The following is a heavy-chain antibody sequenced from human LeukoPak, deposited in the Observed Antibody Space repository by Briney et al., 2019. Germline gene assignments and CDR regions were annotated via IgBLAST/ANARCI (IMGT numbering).Heavy chain of an antibody. Sequence: GGSLRLSCAASGFTFSGSAMSWVRQAPGKGLDWVSLISSTGGNSYYADSVKGRFTISRDNSKNTLYLQMNSLRAEDTAVYYCARDDPYSSGWYIVFDIWGQGTMVTVSS. J-gene: IGHJ3*02. D-gene: IGHD6-19*01. CDR2: ISSTGGNS. V-gene: IGHV3-23*01. CDR3: ARDDPYSSGWYIVFDI. CDR1: GFTFSGSA.